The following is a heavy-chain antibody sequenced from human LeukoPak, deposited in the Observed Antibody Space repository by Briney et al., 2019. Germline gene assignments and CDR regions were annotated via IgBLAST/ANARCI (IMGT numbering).Heavy chain of an antibody. CDR2: IYYSGST. CDR1: GGSISSYY. J-gene: IGHJ4*02. D-gene: IGHD4-17*01. V-gene: IGHV4-59*05. CDR3: ARLYGDYDDY. Sequence: SETLSRTCTVSGGSISSYYWSWIRQPPGKGLEWIGSIYYSGSTYYNPSLKSRVTISVDTSKNQFSLKLSSVTAADTAVYYCARLYGDYDDYWGQGTLVTVSS.